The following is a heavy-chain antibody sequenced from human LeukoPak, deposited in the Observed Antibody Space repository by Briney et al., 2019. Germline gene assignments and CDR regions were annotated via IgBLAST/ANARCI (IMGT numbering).Heavy chain of an antibody. V-gene: IGHV1-18*01. CDR2: INAYNGNT. J-gene: IGHJ6*03. CDR1: GYTFINYG. CDR3: GRVGLGSGSSTYYYYYYMDV. Sequence: ASVKVSCKASGYTFINYGISWVRQAPGQGLEWMGWINAYNGNTDYAQKFQGRVTMTTDTSTTTAYMELRSLRSDDTAVYYCGRVGLGSGSSTYYYYYYMDVWGKGTTVTVSS. D-gene: IGHD3-10*01.